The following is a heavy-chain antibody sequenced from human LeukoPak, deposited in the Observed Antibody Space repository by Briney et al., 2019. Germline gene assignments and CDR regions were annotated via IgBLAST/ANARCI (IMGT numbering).Heavy chain of an antibody. J-gene: IGHJ4*02. V-gene: IGHV4-59*11. CDR3: ARLLNYGYSDY. D-gene: IGHD3-22*01. CDR1: GGSTSGRY. Sequence: SETLSLTCTVSGGSTSGRYWTWIRQPPGKGLEWIGYIHYDGRTNYNPSFKSRVIISLDTSNNQFSLNLKSVTAADTAAYYCARLLNYGYSDYWGQGTLVTVSS. CDR2: IHYDGRT.